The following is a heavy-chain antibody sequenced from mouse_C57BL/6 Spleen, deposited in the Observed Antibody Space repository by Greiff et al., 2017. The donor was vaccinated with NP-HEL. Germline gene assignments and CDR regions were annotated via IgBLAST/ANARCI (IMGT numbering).Heavy chain of an antibody. CDR1: GYTFTSYW. CDR2: IDPSDSYT. D-gene: IGHD2-5*01. J-gene: IGHJ1*03. V-gene: IGHV1-69*01. Sequence: VQLQQSGAELVMPGASVKLSCKASGYTFTSYWMHWVKQRPGQGLEWIGEIDPSDSYTNYNQKFKGKSTLTVDKSSSTAYMQLSSLTSEDSAVYDCARSADSNYEYFDVWGTGTTVTVSS. CDR3: ARSADSNYEYFDV.